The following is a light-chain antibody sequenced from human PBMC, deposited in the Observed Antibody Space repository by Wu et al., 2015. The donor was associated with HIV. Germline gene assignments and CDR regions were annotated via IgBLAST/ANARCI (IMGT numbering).Light chain of an antibody. Sequence: DIQMTQSPSTLSASVGERVTMTCRASESLNNRLAWYQQKPGKAPQLLIYWASSLERGAPSRFSGSGSETEFTLTITSLQPDDFATYCCQQYSSYSAWTFGLGTKVEIK. J-gene: IGKJ1*01. V-gene: IGKV1-5*03. CDR1: ESLNNR. CDR3: QQYSSYSAWT. CDR2: WAS.